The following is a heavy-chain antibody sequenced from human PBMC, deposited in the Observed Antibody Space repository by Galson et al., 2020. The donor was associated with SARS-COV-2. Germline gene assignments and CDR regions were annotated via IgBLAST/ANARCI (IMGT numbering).Heavy chain of an antibody. CDR1: GYTFTSYG. D-gene: IGHD6-19*01. V-gene: IGHV1-18*01. CDR3: ARDEAVAGAFDY. Sequence: ASVKVSCTASGYTFTSYGISWVRQAPGQGLEWMGWISAYNGNTIYAQKLQDRVTLTTDTSTNTAYMDLRSLTSDDTAVYYCARDEAVAGAFDYWGQGTLVTVSS. J-gene: IGHJ4*02. CDR2: ISAYNGNT.